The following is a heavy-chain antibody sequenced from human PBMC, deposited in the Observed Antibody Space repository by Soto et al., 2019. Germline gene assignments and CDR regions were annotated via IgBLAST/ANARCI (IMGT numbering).Heavy chain of an antibody. CDR1: GGSISSTNW. J-gene: IGHJ3*02. CDR2: IYQSGST. D-gene: IGHD3-3*01. V-gene: IGHV4-4*02. Sequence: TLSLTCAVSGGSISSTNWWSWVRQPPGKGLEWIGEIYQSGSTNYNPSLKSRVIISVDRPQNQFSLNLISVTAADTAVYYCAILTRTGSNFWGGYSRPPFVFDIWGQGTLVTVSS. CDR3: AILTRTGSNFWGGYSRPPFVFDI.